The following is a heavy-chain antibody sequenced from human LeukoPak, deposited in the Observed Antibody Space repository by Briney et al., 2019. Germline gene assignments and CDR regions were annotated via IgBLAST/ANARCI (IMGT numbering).Heavy chain of an antibody. Sequence: GGSLRLSCAVSGFTLSNYWMSWVRQAPGKGLEWVANINQDGSEKYYVDSVKGRFTISRDNAKNSLYLQMNSLRAEDTAVCFCVSTVTFDYWGQGTLVTVSS. CDR3: VSTVTFDY. CDR1: GFTLSNYW. V-gene: IGHV3-7*01. CDR2: INQDGSEK. D-gene: IGHD2-21*02. J-gene: IGHJ4*02.